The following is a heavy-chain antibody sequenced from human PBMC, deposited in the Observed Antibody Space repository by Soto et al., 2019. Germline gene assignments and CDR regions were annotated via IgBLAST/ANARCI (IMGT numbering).Heavy chain of an antibody. CDR2: ISYDGSNK. CDR3: AKGVDTAMVFKILKEYFQH. D-gene: IGHD5-18*01. J-gene: IGHJ1*01. V-gene: IGHV3-30*18. CDR1: GFTFSSYG. Sequence: GGSLRLSCAASGFTFSSYGMHWVRQAPGKGLEWVAVISYDGSNKYYADSVKGRFTISRDNSKNTLYLQMNSLRAEDTAVYYCAKGVDTAMVFKILKEYFQHWGQGTLVTVSS.